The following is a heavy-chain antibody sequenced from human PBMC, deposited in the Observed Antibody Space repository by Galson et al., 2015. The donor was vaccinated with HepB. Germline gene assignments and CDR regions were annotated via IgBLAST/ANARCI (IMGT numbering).Heavy chain of an antibody. CDR3: ARDSRLELRLNNYYSYGMDV. V-gene: IGHV1-18*01. Sequence: VKVSCKASGYSLTNYGLSWVRQAPGQEPQWMGWVSGYDGSTNYAPKFQVRVSMTTDKTTDTAYLELRSLRHDDTAVYYCARDSRLELRLNNYYSYGMDVWGQGTAVTVSS. CDR2: VSGYDGST. CDR1: GYSLTNYG. J-gene: IGHJ6*02. D-gene: IGHD1-7*01.